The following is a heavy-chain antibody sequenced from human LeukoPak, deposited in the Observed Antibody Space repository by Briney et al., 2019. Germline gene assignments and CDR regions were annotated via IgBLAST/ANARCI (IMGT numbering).Heavy chain of an antibody. V-gene: IGHV4-39*07. Sequence: SETLSLTYTASSGSINNIISYWGWSRQPPGKGLEGIGSISSSGSTFYTPSLTSRVTLSVDTSKNHFSLKLTSVTAPDTAVYYCARPYYYYMDVWGKGTTVTVSS. CDR3: ARPYYYYMDV. CDR1: SGSINNIISY. J-gene: IGHJ6*03. CDR2: ISSSGST.